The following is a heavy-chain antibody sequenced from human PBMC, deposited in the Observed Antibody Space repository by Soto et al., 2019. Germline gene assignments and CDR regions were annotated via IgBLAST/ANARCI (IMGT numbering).Heavy chain of an antibody. D-gene: IGHD6-13*01. V-gene: IGHV1-69*01. Sequence: QVQLVQSGAEVKKPGCSVKVSCKASGGTFSSYAISWVRQAPGEGLEWLGGIIPIFGTANYPQKFQGRVTITADESTSTAYMELSSLRSEDTAVYYCAREVGQQLVPGGMDVWGQGTTVTVSS. CDR3: AREVGQQLVPGGMDV. CDR2: IIPIFGTA. J-gene: IGHJ6*02. CDR1: GGTFSSYA.